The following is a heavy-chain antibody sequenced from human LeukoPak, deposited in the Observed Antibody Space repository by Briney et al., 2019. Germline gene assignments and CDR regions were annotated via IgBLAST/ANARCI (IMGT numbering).Heavy chain of an antibody. Sequence: SETLSLTCTVSGGSISSYYWSWIRQPPGKGLEWSGYIYYSGSTNYNPSLKSRVTISVDTSKNQFSLKLSSVTAADTAVYYCARDRKLGTARTFDYWGQGTLVTVSS. V-gene: IGHV4-59*01. CDR1: GGSISSYY. CDR2: IYYSGST. J-gene: IGHJ4*02. D-gene: IGHD5-18*01. CDR3: ARDRKLGTARTFDY.